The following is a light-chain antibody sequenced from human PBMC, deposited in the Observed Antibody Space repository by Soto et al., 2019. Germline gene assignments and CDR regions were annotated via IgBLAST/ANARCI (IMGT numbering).Light chain of an antibody. Sequence: QSALTQPSSVSGSPGQSLTISCTGTISDVGGYNYVSWYQQYPGKVPKLMIYDVTKRPSGVPDRFSGSKSGNTASLTISGLQAEDEADYYCCSHAGSYTYVFGTGTQLTVL. V-gene: IGLV2-11*01. CDR3: CSHAGSYTYV. J-gene: IGLJ1*01. CDR2: DVT. CDR1: ISDVGGYNY.